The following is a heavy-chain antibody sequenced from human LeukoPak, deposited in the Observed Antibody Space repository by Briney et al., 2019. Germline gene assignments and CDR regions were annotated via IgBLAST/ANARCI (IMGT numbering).Heavy chain of an antibody. Sequence: GRSLRLSCAASGFTFDDYAMHWVRQAPGKGLEWVSGISWNSGSIGYADSVKGRFTISRDNAKNSLYLQMNSLRAEDTAVYYCTKAEERFGELSPVFDYWGQGTLVTVSS. CDR3: TKAEERFGELSPVFDY. V-gene: IGHV3-9*01. D-gene: IGHD3-10*01. CDR1: GFTFDDYA. J-gene: IGHJ4*02. CDR2: ISWNSGSI.